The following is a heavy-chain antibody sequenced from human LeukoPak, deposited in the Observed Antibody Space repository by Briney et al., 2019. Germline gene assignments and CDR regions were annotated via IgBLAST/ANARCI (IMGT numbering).Heavy chain of an antibody. CDR1: GFTFSNYW. Sequence: AGGSLRLSCVGSGFTFSNYWMNWVRQAPGKGLEWVSAISGSGGSTYYADSVKGRFTISRDNSKNSLYLQMNSLRTEDTALYYCAKADLPHHTNYDYVWGSYRYTYFDYWGQGTLVTVSS. D-gene: IGHD3-16*02. CDR2: ISGSGGST. J-gene: IGHJ4*02. CDR3: AKADLPHHTNYDYVWGSYRYTYFDY. V-gene: IGHV3-23*01.